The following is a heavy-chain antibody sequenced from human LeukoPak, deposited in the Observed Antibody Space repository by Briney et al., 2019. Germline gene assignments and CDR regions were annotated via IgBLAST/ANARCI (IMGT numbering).Heavy chain of an antibody. V-gene: IGHV4-59*08. J-gene: IGHJ4*02. D-gene: IGHD3-10*01. Sequence: PSETLSLTCTVSGGSISSDYSQWIRQPPGKGLEWIGYIYNSGSNNYNPSLKSRVTISIDTSKNQFSLKLTSVTAADTAVYYCATRGYWGQGTLVTVSS. CDR3: ATRGY. CDR2: IYNSGSN. CDR1: GGSISSDY.